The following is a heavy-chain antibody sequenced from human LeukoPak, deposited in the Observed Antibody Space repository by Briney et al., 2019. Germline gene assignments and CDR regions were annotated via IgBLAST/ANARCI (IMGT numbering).Heavy chain of an antibody. CDR3: TRSYDIHSFDS. D-gene: IGHD3-16*01. V-gene: IGHV6-1*01. CDR1: GDSVSSNSVA. CDR2: TYYRSKWYH. J-gene: IGHJ4*02. Sequence: SQTLTLTCAISGDSVSSNSVAWTWIRQSPSRGLEWLGRTYYRSKWYHDYAVSVQSRMTLNADTSKNQLSLQLNFVTPEDTALYYCTRSYDIHSFDSWGQGTLVTVSS.